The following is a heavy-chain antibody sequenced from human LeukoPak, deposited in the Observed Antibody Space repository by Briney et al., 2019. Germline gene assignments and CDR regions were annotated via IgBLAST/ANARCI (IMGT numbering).Heavy chain of an antibody. CDR2: ISGSGGST. V-gene: IGHV3-23*01. J-gene: IGHJ4*02. D-gene: IGHD6-19*01. CDR3: AKGLSLVAVAGRSGDY. CDR1: GFTFSSYA. Sequence: PGGSLRLSCAASGFTFSSYAMSWVRQAPGKGLEWVSAISGSGGSTYYADSVKGRFTISRDNSKNTLYLQMNSLRAEDTAVYYCAKGLSLVAVAGRSGDYWGQGTLVTVS.